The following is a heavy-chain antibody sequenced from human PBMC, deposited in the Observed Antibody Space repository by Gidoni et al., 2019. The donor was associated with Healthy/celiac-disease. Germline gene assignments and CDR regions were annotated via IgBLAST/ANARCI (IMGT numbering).Heavy chain of an antibody. CDR1: GFTFSSYG. J-gene: IGHJ4*02. D-gene: IGHD4-17*01. CDR3: AKGYPFYGDYLLTYYFDY. V-gene: IGHV3-30*18. CDR2: ISYDGSNK. Sequence: QVQLVESGGGVVQPGRSLRLSCAASGFTFSSYGMHWVRQAPGKGLEWVAVISYDGSNKYYADSVKGRFTISRDNSKNTLYLQMNSLRAEDTAVYYCAKGYPFYGDYLLTYYFDYWGQGTLVTVSS.